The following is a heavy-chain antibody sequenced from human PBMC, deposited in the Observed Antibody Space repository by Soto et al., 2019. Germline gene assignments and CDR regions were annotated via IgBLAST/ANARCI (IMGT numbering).Heavy chain of an antibody. Sequence: EVQLVVSGGGLVKPGGSLRLSCAASGFTFSSYSMNWVRQAPGKGLEWVSSISSSSSYIYYADSVKGRFTISRDNAKNSLSLQMNSLRAEDTAVYYCASWGRSGWLDYWGQGTLVTVSS. D-gene: IGHD6-19*01. J-gene: IGHJ4*02. CDR1: GFTFSSYS. CDR3: ASWGRSGWLDY. V-gene: IGHV3-21*01. CDR2: ISSSSSYI.